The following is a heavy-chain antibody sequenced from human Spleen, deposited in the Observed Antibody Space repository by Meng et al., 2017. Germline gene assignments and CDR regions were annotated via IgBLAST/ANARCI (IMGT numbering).Heavy chain of an antibody. CDR1: GGTFSDYY. D-gene: IGHD6-13*01. V-gene: IGHV4-34*01. Sequence: QVQLQQWGAGLLKPSETLSLTCAVYGGTFSDYYWGWIRQPPGKGLEWIGSIYYSGSTYYNPSLKSRVTISVDTSKNQFSLKLSSVTAADTAVYYCASRYSSPINQQYNWFDPWGQGTLVTVSS. J-gene: IGHJ5*02. CDR2: IYYSGST. CDR3: ASRYSSPINQQYNWFDP.